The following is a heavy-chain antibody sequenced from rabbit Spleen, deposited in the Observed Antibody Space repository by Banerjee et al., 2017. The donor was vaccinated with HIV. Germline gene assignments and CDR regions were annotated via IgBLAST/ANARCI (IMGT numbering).Heavy chain of an antibody. CDR1: GFTLSSYY. Sequence: EQLEESGGGLVKPEGSLTLTCKASGFTLSSYYMNWVRQAPGKGLEWIGCIDTGTGNTYYASWVKGRFTISKTSSTTVTLQMTSLTVADTATYFCARDLLYGGYIDYGYGTNLWGPGTLVTVS. D-gene: IGHD6-1*01. J-gene: IGHJ4*01. V-gene: IGHV1S45*01. CDR3: ARDLLYGGYIDYGYGTNL. CDR2: IDTGTGNT.